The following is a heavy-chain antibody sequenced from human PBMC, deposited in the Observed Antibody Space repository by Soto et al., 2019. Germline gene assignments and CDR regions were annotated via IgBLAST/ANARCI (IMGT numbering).Heavy chain of an antibody. Sequence: PGGSLRLSGAASGFTASSNCISWVRQAPWKGLEWVSGIYSGGITYYADSVKGRFTISRDNSKNTLYLQMNSLRAEDTAVYYCARVYHEDHCTIIVLGWLEPLGQGTLVTVSP. CDR2: IYSGGIT. CDR3: ARVYHEDHCTIIVLGWLEP. CDR1: GFTASSNC. J-gene: IGHJ5*02. D-gene: IGHD3-22*01. V-gene: IGHV3-53*01.